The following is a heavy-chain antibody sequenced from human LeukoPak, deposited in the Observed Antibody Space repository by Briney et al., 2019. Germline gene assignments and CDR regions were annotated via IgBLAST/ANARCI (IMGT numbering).Heavy chain of an antibody. Sequence: ASVKVSCKASGYTFTSYDINWVRQATGQGLEWMGWMNPNSGNTGYAQKFQGRVTMTRNTSISTAYMELSSLRSEDTAVYYCARVPNYYDSSGNWGNWFDPWGQGTLVTVSS. CDR1: GYTFTSYD. J-gene: IGHJ5*02. CDR2: MNPNSGNT. V-gene: IGHV1-8*01. D-gene: IGHD3-22*01. CDR3: ARVPNYYDSSGNWGNWFDP.